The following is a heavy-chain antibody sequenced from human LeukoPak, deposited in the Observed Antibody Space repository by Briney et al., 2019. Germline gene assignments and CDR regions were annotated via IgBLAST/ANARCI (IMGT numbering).Heavy chain of an antibody. CDR2: IYASGST. Sequence: SETLSLTCTVSGGSISNLNYYWSWIRQPAGKGLEWIGRIYASGSTNYNPSLKSRVTISVDTSKNQFSLKLSSVTAADTAVYYCAREDRITMTLDYWGQGTLVTVSS. CDR3: AREDRITMTLDY. J-gene: IGHJ4*02. D-gene: IGHD3-22*01. V-gene: IGHV4-61*02. CDR1: GGSISNLNYY.